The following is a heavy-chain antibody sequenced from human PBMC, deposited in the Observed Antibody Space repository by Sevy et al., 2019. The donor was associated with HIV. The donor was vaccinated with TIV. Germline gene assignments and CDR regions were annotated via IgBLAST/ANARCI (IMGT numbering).Heavy chain of an antibody. D-gene: IGHD6-13*01. CDR3: EAIATAGRDY. CDR1: GFIFSSYV. Sequence: GGSLRLSCAASGFIFSSYVMSWVRQAPGKGLEWVSTISGSGGSKYYADSVKGRFTISRDNSKNTLDLQMNSLRAEDTAVYYCEAIATAGRDYWGQGTLVTVSS. V-gene: IGHV3-23*01. J-gene: IGHJ4*02. CDR2: ISGSGGSK.